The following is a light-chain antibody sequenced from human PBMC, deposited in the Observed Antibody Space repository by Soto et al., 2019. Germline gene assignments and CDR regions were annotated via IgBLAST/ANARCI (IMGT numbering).Light chain of an antibody. V-gene: IGLV2-8*01. Sequence: QSVLTQPPSASGSPGQSVAISCSGTSSDVGGYNYVSWYQQHPGKAPKLMIYDVNKRPSGVPDRFSGSKSGNTAALTVSGLQADDEAAYYCISYAGSNKPAFGGGTKLTVL. CDR3: ISYAGSNKPA. J-gene: IGLJ2*01. CDR2: DVN. CDR1: SSDVGGYNY.